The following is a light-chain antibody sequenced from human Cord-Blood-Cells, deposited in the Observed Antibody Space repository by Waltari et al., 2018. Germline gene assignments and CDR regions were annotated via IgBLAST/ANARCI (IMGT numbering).Light chain of an antibody. J-gene: IGKJ2*01. Sequence: EIVMTQSPATLSVSPGERATLSCRASQRVSSNLAWYQQKPGQAPRLLIYGASTRPTGIPARFSGSGSGTEFTLTISSLQSEDFAVYYCQQYNNWPYTFGQGTKLEIK. CDR3: QQYNNWPYT. V-gene: IGKV3-15*01. CDR2: GAS. CDR1: QRVSSN.